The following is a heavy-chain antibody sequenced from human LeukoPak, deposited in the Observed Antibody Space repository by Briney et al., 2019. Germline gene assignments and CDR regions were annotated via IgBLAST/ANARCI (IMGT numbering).Heavy chain of an antibody. CDR2: ISSSSSTI. Sequence: GGSLRLSCAASGFTFSGYSMNWVRQAPGKGLEWVSYISSSSSTIYYADSVKGRFTISRDNAKNSLYLQMNSLRAEDTAVYYCARAPRYYYDSSGYWGQGTLVTVSS. CDR3: ARAPRYYYDSSGY. V-gene: IGHV3-48*04. CDR1: GFTFSGYS. J-gene: IGHJ4*02. D-gene: IGHD3-22*01.